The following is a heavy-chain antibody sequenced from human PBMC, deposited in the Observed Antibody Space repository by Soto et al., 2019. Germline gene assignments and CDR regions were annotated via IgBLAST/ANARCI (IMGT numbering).Heavy chain of an antibody. CDR1: GGTFSNHA. Sequence: SVKVSCKASGGTFSNHAISWVRQAPGQGLEWVGGIIPMFPTADYAQRFQGRVSITADDSTTTVYMELSGLRSEDTAMYYCARDDATYCGGDCYRYFYYGMDVWGQGTTVTVSS. D-gene: IGHD2-21*02. J-gene: IGHJ6*02. CDR3: ARDDATYCGGDCYRYFYYGMDV. CDR2: IIPMFPTA. V-gene: IGHV1-69*13.